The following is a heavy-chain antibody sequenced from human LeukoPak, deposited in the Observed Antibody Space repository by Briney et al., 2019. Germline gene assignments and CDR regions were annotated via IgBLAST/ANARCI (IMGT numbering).Heavy chain of an antibody. J-gene: IGHJ4*02. D-gene: IGHD3-22*01. CDR1: GFTFDDYG. V-gene: IGHV3-20*04. CDR3: AKAQWRDDYYDSSGYRYYFDY. CDR2: INWNGGIT. Sequence: GGSLRLSCAASGFTFDDYGMSWVRQAPGKGLEWVSGINWNGGITAYADSVKGRFTISRDNSKNTLYPQMNSLRAEDTAVYYCAKAQWRDDYYDSSGYRYYFDYWGQGTLVTVSS.